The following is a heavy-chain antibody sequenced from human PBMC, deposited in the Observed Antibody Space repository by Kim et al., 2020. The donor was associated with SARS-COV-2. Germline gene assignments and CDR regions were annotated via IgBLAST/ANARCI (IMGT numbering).Heavy chain of an antibody. D-gene: IGHD2-2*01. V-gene: IGHV3-30*01. Sequence: KGRFTISRDNSKNTLYLQMNSLRAEDTAVYYCARGHRRYCSSTSRCSFDYWGQGTLVTVSS. J-gene: IGHJ4*02. CDR3: ARGHRRYCSSTSRCSFDY.